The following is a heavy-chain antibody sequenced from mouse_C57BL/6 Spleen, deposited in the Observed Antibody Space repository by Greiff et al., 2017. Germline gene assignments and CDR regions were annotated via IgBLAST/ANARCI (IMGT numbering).Heavy chain of an antibody. CDR3: ARGLIDNYAMDY. CDR2: IDPSDSYT. V-gene: IGHV1-59*01. J-gene: IGHJ4*01. D-gene: IGHD2-2*01. CDR1: GYTFTSYW. Sequence: QVQLQQPGAELVRPGTSVKLSCKASGYTFTSYWMHWVKQRPGQGLEWIGVIDPSDSYTNYNQKFKGKATLTVDTSSSTAYMQLSSLTSEDSAVYYCARGLIDNYAMDYWGQGTSVTVSS.